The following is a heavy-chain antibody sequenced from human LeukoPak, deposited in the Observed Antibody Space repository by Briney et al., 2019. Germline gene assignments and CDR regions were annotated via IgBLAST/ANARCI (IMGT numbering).Heavy chain of an antibody. CDR2: ISGGST. J-gene: IGHJ4*02. D-gene: IGHD2-15*01. Sequence: GGSLRLSCAASGFTVSSNEMSWVRQAPGKGLEWVSSISGGSTYYADSVEGRFTISRDNSRNTLYLQMNSLRAEDTAVYYCANAVRLCSGLKLGYCSGGSCCNFDYWGQGTLVTVSS. CDR1: GFTVSSNE. CDR3: ANAVRLCSGLKLGYCSGGSCCNFDY. V-gene: IGHV3-38-3*01.